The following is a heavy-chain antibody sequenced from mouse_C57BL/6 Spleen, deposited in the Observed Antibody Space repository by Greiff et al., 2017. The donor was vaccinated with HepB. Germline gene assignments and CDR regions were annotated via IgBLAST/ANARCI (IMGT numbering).Heavy chain of an antibody. CDR2: IDPENGDT. J-gene: IGHJ3*01. CDR1: GFNIKDYY. Sequence: VQLQQSGAELVRPGASVKLSCTASGFNIKDYYMHWVKQRPEQGLEWIGWIDPENGDTEYASKFQGKATITADTSSDTAYLQLSSLTSEDTAVYYCTALYYSKRSFAYWGQGTLVTVSA. V-gene: IGHV14-4*01. D-gene: IGHD2-5*01. CDR3: TALYYSKRSFAY.